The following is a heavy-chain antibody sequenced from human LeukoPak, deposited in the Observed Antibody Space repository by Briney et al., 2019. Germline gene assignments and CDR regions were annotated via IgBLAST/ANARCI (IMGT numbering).Heavy chain of an antibody. Sequence: GPLRLSCAASGFTFSSYEMSWVRQAPGKGLEWVSYISSSGSTIYYADSVKGRFTISRDNAKNALYLQMNSLRAEDTAVYYCAVATIKDYFDYWGQGTLVTVSS. CDR2: ISSSGSTI. CDR1: GFTFSSYE. D-gene: IGHD5-24*01. V-gene: IGHV3-48*03. J-gene: IGHJ4*02. CDR3: AVATIKDYFDY.